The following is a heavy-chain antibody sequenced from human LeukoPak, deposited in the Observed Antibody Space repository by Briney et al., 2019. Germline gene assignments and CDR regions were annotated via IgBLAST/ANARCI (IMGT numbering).Heavy chain of an antibody. J-gene: IGHJ6*03. D-gene: IGHD3-22*01. CDR2: IIPIFGTA. V-gene: IGHV1-69*05. CDR3: ARRPYYYDSSGYYWYYYMDV. CDR1: GGTFSSYA. Sequence: SVKVSCKASGGTFSSYAISWVRQAPGQGLEWMGGIIPIFGTANYAQKFQGRVTITTDESTSTAYMELSSLRSEDTAVYYCARRPYYYDSSGYYWYYYMDVWGKGTTVTVSS.